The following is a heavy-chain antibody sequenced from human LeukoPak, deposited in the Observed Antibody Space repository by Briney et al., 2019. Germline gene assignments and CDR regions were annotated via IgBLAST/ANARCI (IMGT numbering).Heavy chain of an antibody. D-gene: IGHD4-11*01. J-gene: IGHJ6*03. CDR3: ASEPYSNYDYYYHMDV. CDR2: IYYSGST. V-gene: IGHV4-39*01. Sequence: SGTLSLTCTVSGGSISSSSYYWGWIRQPPGKGLEWIGSIYYSGSTYYNPSLKSRVTISVDTSKNQFSLKLSSVTAADTAVYYCASEPYSNYDYYYHMDVWGKGTTVTVSS. CDR1: GGSISSSSYY.